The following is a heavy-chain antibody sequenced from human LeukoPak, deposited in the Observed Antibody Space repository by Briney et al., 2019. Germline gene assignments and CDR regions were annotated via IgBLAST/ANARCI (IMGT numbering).Heavy chain of an antibody. V-gene: IGHV3-7*01. Sequence: GGSLRLSCAASGFTFSRYWMSWVRQAPGKGLEWVANIKQDGSEKYYVDSVKGRFTISRDSAKNSLYLQMNSLRAEDTAVYYCARGQAAPFYYFYYYMDVWGKGTTVTVSS. CDR2: IKQDGSEK. D-gene: IGHD2-15*01. CDR1: GFTFSRYW. J-gene: IGHJ6*03. CDR3: ARGQAAPFYYFYYYMDV.